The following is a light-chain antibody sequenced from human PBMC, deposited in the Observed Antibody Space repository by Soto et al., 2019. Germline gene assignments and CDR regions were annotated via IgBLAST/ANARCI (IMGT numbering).Light chain of an antibody. V-gene: IGKV3-20*01. CDR2: VAY. CDR3: QQYGISTS. CDR1: QSVSSSY. Sequence: EIGLPQSPGTLSLSPGERATLSCRASQSVSSSYLAWYQQKPGQAPGLLIYVAYSRATGIPQRFIGSGSGTEFTITITRPENEELAVYYCQQYGISTSFGQWTKVDIK. J-gene: IGKJ1*01.